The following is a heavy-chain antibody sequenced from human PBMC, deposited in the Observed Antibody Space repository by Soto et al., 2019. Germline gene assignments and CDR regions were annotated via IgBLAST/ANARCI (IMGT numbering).Heavy chain of an antibody. Sequence: QVQLVQSGAEVKKPGSSVKVSCKASGGIFSTYAISWLRQAPGQGLEWMGGIIPIFVTPNYAQRFQGRVAMTADATTTTSYMELSRLKSEDTAVYYCARDRDDYGSGNYYNRIDFWGQGTLVTVSS. V-gene: IGHV1-69*01. CDR1: GGIFSTYA. CDR3: ARDRDDYGSGNYYNRIDF. CDR2: IIPIFVTP. J-gene: IGHJ4*02. D-gene: IGHD3-10*01.